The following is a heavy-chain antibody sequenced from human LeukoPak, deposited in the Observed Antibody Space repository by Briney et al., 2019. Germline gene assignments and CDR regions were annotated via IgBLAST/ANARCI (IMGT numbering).Heavy chain of an antibody. CDR3: ARDRGSSWYDY. Sequence: SETLSLTCTVSGASISSYYWTWIRQPPGKGLEWIGCIYYIGTTNYNPSLKSRVTISVDTSKNQFSLKLSSVIAADTAVYYCARDRGSSWYDYWGQGTLVTVSS. CDR2: IYYIGTT. J-gene: IGHJ4*02. CDR1: GASISSYY. D-gene: IGHD6-13*01. V-gene: IGHV4-59*01.